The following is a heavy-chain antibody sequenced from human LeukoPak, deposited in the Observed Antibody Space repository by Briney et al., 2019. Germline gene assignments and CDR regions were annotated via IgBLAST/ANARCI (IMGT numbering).Heavy chain of an antibody. J-gene: IGHJ4*02. CDR3: ARGGKQWRGGNYFDS. D-gene: IGHD6-19*01. Sequence: ASVKVSCKASGYTFTSYGISWVRQAPGQGLEWMGWISACNGNTNYAQKLQGRVTMTTDTSTSTAYMDLSDLRSEDTAVYYCARGGKQWRGGNYFDSWGQGTLVAVSS. V-gene: IGHV1-18*01. CDR1: GYTFTSYG. CDR2: ISACNGNT.